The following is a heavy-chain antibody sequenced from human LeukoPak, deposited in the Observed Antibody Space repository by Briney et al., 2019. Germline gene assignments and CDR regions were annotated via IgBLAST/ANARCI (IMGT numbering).Heavy chain of an antibody. CDR3: SRASSTSYYDY. Sequence: SETLSLTCTVSGGSISIYYWSWIRQPPGKGLEWIGYIYDSGSTYYNPSLKSRVTISVDTSKNQFSLKLSSVTAADTALYYCSRASSTSYYDYWGQGSLVTVSS. V-gene: IGHV4-59*08. CDR2: IYDSGST. D-gene: IGHD6-19*01. CDR1: GGSISIYY. J-gene: IGHJ4*02.